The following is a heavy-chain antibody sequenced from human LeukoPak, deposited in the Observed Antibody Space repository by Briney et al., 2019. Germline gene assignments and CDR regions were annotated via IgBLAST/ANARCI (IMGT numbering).Heavy chain of an antibody. V-gene: IGHV3-21*06. CDR1: GFTFTTYN. CDR3: ARDPYSGSYGHLYYYYMDV. CDR2: ITSDSRYM. D-gene: IGHD1-26*01. Sequence: GGSLRLSCAASGFTFTTYNMNWVRQAPGKALEWVSSITSDSRYMYYGDSVRGRFTISRDNAKNPLFLHMDSLRAEDTAVYYCARDPYSGSYGHLYYYYMDVWGKGTTVTISS. J-gene: IGHJ6*03.